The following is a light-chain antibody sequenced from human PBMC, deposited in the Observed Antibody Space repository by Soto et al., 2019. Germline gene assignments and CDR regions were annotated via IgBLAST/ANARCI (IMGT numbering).Light chain of an antibody. CDR1: QSVSSN. V-gene: IGKV3-15*01. CDR3: QQYNYWPPFT. J-gene: IGKJ2*01. Sequence: EIVMTQSPATLSVSPGDRATLSCRASQSVSSNLAWYQQKPGQAPRLLIYGASTRATGIPARFSGSGSGTEFTLTISSLQSEDFAVYFCQQYNYWPPFTFGQGTKLEIK. CDR2: GAS.